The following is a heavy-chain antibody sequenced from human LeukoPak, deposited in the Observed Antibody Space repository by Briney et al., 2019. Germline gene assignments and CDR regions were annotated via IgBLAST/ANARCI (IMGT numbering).Heavy chain of an antibody. D-gene: IGHD6-19*01. CDR3: AKPPLKPGWFTTSFDY. J-gene: IGHJ4*02. Sequence: QPGGSLRLSCAASGFTFSSYAMSWVRQAPGKGLEWVSAISGSGGSTYYADSVKGRFTISRDNSKNTLYLQMNSLRAEDTAVYYCAKPPLKPGWFTTSFDYWGQGTLVTVSS. CDR1: GFTFSSYA. V-gene: IGHV3-23*01. CDR2: ISGSGGST.